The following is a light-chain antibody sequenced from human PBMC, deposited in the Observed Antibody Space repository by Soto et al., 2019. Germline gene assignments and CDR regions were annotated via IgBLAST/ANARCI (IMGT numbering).Light chain of an antibody. V-gene: IGKV1-27*01. CDR1: QGISNY. J-gene: IGKJ1*01. CDR2: AAS. CDR3: QKYNSAPWT. Sequence: DIQMTQSPSSLSSSVGHRVTISCRASQGISNYLAWYQQKPGKVPKLLIYAASTLPSGVPSRFSGSGYGTAFTLTISSLQPEDVATYYCQKYNSAPWTFGQGTKVEIK.